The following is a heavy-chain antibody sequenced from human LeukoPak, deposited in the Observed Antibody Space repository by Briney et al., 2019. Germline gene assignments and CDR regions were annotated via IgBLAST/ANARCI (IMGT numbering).Heavy chain of an antibody. Sequence: GASVKVSCKVSGYTLTELSMHWVRQAPGKGLEWMGGFDPEDGETIYAQKFQGRVTMTEDTSTDTAYMELSSLRSEDTAVYYRANGYGYSYEYYFDYWGQGTLVTVSS. D-gene: IGHD5-18*01. J-gene: IGHJ4*02. V-gene: IGHV1-24*01. CDR2: FDPEDGET. CDR1: GYTLTELS. CDR3: ANGYGYSYEYYFDY.